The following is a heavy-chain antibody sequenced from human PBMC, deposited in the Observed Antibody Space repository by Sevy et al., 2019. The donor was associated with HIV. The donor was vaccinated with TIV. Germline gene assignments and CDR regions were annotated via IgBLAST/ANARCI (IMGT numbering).Heavy chain of an antibody. J-gene: IGHJ3*02. Sequence: GGSLRLSCVASEFIFSSHAVIWVRQAPGKGLEWVSAISGDGENTHYADSVSGRFTISRDNFKNTLYLQMNRLRAEDTALYYCERDGGGINAFDIWGPGTMVTVSS. CDR3: ERDGGGINAFDI. D-gene: IGHD3-10*01. CDR2: ISGDGENT. CDR1: EFIFSSHA. V-gene: IGHV3-23*01.